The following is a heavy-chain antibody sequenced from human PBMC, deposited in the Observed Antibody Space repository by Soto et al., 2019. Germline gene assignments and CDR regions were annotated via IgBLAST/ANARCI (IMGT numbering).Heavy chain of an antibody. J-gene: IGHJ6*02. V-gene: IGHV3-33*01. Sequence: PWWSLRLSCSASVFTFSRYGMHWFRQGPGKGLEWVAVIWYDGSNKYYADSVKGRFTISRDNSKNTLHLQMISLRAEDTAVYYCARDDIPGITVSTYGMDVWGQGTTVTVS. CDR2: IWYDGSNK. CDR1: VFTFSRYG. D-gene: IGHD6-19*01. CDR3: ARDDIPGITVSTYGMDV.